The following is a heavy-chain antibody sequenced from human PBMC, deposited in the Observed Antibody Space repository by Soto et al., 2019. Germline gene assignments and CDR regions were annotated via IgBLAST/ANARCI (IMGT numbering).Heavy chain of an antibody. CDR3: ARVGLYYGMDV. CDR1: GFTFSSYA. V-gene: IGHV3-30-3*01. CDR2: ISYDGSNK. J-gene: IGHJ6*02. Sequence: GGSLRLSCAASGFTFSSYAMHWVRQAPGKGLEWVAVISYDGSNKYYADSVKGRFTISRDNSKNTLYLQMNSLRAEDTAVYYCARVGLYYGMDVWGQGTTVTVSS.